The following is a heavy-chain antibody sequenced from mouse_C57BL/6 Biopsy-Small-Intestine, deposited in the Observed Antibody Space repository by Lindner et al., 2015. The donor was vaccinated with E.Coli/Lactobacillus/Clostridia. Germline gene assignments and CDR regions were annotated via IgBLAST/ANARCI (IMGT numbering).Heavy chain of an antibody. CDR3: ARSRDYYGSSYGA. CDR1: GYTFTDYY. D-gene: IGHD1-1*01. CDR2: INPYNGCT. J-gene: IGHJ3*01. Sequence: VQLQESGPVLVKPGASVKLSCKASGYTFTDYYMNWVKQSHGKSLEWIGVINPYNGCTSYNQKFKGKATLTVDKSSSTAYMELNSLTSEDSAVYYCARSRDYYGSSYGAWGQGTLVTVSA. V-gene: IGHV1-19*01.